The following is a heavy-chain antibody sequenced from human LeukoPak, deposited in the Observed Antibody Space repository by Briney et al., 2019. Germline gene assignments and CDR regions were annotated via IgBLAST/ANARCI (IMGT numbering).Heavy chain of an antibody. CDR3: ARASMATINYYYLYMDA. J-gene: IGHJ6*03. D-gene: IGHD5-24*01. Sequence: PGGSHRLFCEASGFPLIKYAMHWVRQAPGRGLEWVAFISFDGKKEFYADSVKGRFTISRDNSRNALFLQMNSLKTEDTAIYYCARASMATINYYYLYMDAGGEGTTDRVSS. CDR1: GFPLIKYA. V-gene: IGHV3-30*14. CDR2: ISFDGKKE.